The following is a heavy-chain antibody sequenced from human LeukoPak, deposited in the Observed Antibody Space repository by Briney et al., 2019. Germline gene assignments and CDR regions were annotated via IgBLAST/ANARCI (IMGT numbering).Heavy chain of an antibody. Sequence: GGSLRLSCAVSGITLSNYGLSWVRQAPGKGLEWVAGISGSGGGTVYADSVKGRFTISRDNPKNTLYLQMNSLRAEDTAVYFCAKRGVVIRVVLVGFHKETYYFDSWGQGALVTVSS. CDR2: ISGSGGGT. CDR1: GITLSNYG. V-gene: IGHV3-23*01. J-gene: IGHJ4*02. CDR3: AKRGVVIRVVLVGFHKETYYFDS. D-gene: IGHD3-10*01.